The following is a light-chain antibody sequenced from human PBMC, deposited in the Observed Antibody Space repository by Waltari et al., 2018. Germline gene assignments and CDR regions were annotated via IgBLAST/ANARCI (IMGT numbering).Light chain of an antibody. J-gene: IGKJ1*01. V-gene: IGKV3-20*01. CDR1: QSVSRT. CDR3: QKYGSLPAT. CDR2: EAS. Sequence: EIVLTQSPGTLSLSPGERATPSCRASQSVSRTLAWYQQKPGQVPRLLIYEASGRATGIPDRFSGSGSGTDFSLTISRLEPEDFAVYYCQKYGSLPATFGQGTKVEIK.